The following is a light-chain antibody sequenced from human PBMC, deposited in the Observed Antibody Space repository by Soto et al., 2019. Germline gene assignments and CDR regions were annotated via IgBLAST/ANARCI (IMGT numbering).Light chain of an antibody. CDR1: SSDVGAYNF. V-gene: IGLV2-14*01. Sequence: QSALTQPASVSGSPGQSITISCTGTSSDVGAYNFVSWYQHHPGRAPKLIIYEVTIQPSGVSNRFSGSKSGNTASLTISGLQAEDEADYYCSSYTTSTPDVFGSGTKLTVL. CDR3: SSYTTSTPDV. J-gene: IGLJ1*01. CDR2: EVT.